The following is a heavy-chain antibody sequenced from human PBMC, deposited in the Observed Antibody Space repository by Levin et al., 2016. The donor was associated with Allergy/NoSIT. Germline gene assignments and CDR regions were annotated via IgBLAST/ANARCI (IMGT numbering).Heavy chain of an antibody. Sequence: WVRQAPGQGLEWMGWINPKSGGTNYAQKFQGRVVMARDTSISTANMDLSSLRYDDTAVYYCARSSHNWNDDAFDIWGHGTMVTVSS. V-gene: IGHV1-2*02. J-gene: IGHJ3*02. CDR3: ARSSHNWNDDAFDI. CDR2: INPKSGGT. D-gene: IGHD1-1*01.